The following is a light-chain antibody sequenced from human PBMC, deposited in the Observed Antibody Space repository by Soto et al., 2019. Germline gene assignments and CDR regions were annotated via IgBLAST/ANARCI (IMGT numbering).Light chain of an antibody. CDR3: VLYMGSGISV. V-gene: IGLV8-61*01. CDR1: SGSVSTSYY. J-gene: IGLJ7*01. Sequence: QTVVTQEPSFSVSPGGTVTLTCGWSSGSVSTSYYPSWYQQTPGQAPRTLISSTNTRSSGVPDRFSGSILGNKAALTITGAQADDESDYYCVLYMGSGISVFGGGTQLTVL. CDR2: STN.